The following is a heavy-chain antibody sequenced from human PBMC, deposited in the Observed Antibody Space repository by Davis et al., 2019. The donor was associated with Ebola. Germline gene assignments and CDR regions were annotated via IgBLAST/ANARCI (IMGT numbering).Heavy chain of an antibody. V-gene: IGHV3-7*01. Sequence: GESLKISCAASGFTFSSYWMSWVRQAPGKGLEWVANIKQDGSEKYYVDSVKGRFTISRDNAKNSLYLQMNSLRAEDTAVYYCARLGPYYYDSSGEIYYYYGMDVWGQGTTVTVSS. J-gene: IGHJ6*02. D-gene: IGHD3-22*01. CDR1: GFTFSSYW. CDR3: ARLGPYYYDSSGEIYYYYGMDV. CDR2: IKQDGSEK.